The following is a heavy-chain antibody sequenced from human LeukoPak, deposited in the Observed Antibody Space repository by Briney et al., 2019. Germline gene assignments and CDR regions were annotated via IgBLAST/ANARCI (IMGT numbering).Heavy chain of an antibody. D-gene: IGHD3-10*01. CDR3: ARDVLLWFGEFGWFDP. J-gene: IGHJ5*02. V-gene: IGHV4-61*02. CDR1: GGSISSGSYY. Sequence: SETLSLTCTVSGGSISSGSYYWSWIRQPAGKGLEWIGRIYTSGSTNYNPSLKSRVTISVDTSKNQFSLKLSSVTAADTAVYYCARDVLLWFGEFGWFDPWGQGTLVTVSS. CDR2: IYTSGST.